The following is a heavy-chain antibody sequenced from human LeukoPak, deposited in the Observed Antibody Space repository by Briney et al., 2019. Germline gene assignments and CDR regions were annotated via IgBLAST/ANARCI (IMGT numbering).Heavy chain of an antibody. Sequence: GGSLRLSCVASGFTFSSYWMSWVRQAPGKGLEWVANIKQDGSEKYYVDSVKGRFTISRDNAKNSVYLQVNSLRAEDTAVYYCARDPGYSYGGFDYWGQGTRVTVSS. J-gene: IGHJ4*02. V-gene: IGHV3-7*01. CDR3: ARDPGYSYGGFDY. D-gene: IGHD3-10*01. CDR1: GFTFSSYW. CDR2: IKQDGSEK.